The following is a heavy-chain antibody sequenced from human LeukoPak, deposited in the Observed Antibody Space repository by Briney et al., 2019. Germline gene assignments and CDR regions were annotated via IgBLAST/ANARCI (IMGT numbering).Heavy chain of an antibody. CDR3: WRVLKDSSGYYYVDAFDI. V-gene: IGHV4-59*01. Sequence: SETLSLTCTVSGGSISSYYWSWIRQPPGKGLEWIGYIYYSGSTNYNPSLKSRVTISVDTSKNQFSLKLSSVTAAEPGVYYWWRVLKDSSGYYYVDAFDIWGQGTMVTVSS. J-gene: IGHJ3*02. CDR1: GGSISSYY. D-gene: IGHD3-22*01. CDR2: IYYSGST.